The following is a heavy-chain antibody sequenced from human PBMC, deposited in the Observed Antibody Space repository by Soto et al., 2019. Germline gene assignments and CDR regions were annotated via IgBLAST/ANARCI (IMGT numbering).Heavy chain of an antibody. Sequence: QLQESGPGLVKPSQTPSLTCTVSGGSITSGDFYWTWIRQPPGKGLEWIGYIYYTGTTYYNPSLENRVTISVDTTKNQFSLSLTSVTAAATDVYYFARDEGGVVTPTLLFGLDVWGQGTTITVSS. D-gene: IGHD3-16*01. CDR2: IYYTGTT. V-gene: IGHV4-30-4*01. CDR1: GGSITSGDFY. CDR3: ARDEGGVVTPTLLFGLDV. J-gene: IGHJ6*02.